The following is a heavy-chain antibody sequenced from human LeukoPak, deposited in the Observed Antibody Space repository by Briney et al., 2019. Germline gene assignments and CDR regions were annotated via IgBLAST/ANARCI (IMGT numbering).Heavy chain of an antibody. CDR2: MSHDGGTT. Sequence: GGSLRLSCAASGFSLRSYAIHWVRQAPGKGLEYVSAMSHDGGTTYYADSVKGRFTVSRHSSRNMVYLQMGGLRAEDMAVYYCTRGSGPLYFDFWGQGTQVTASS. CDR1: GFSLRSYA. CDR3: TRGSGPLYFDF. V-gene: IGHV3-64*02. D-gene: IGHD6-19*01. J-gene: IGHJ4*02.